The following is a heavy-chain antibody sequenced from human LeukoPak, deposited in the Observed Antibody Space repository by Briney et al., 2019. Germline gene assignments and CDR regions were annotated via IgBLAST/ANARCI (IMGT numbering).Heavy chain of an antibody. D-gene: IGHD6-19*01. J-gene: IGHJ4*02. CDR1: GGSISSSNW. CDR2: IYHSGST. V-gene: IGHV4-4*02. CDR3: ARGDSSGWSRGEFDY. Sequence: SETLSLTCAVSGGSISSSNWWSWVRQPPGKGLEWFGEIYHSGSTNYNPSLKSRVTISVDKAKNQFSLKLSSVTAADTAVYYCARGDSSGWSRGEFDYWGQGTLVTVSS.